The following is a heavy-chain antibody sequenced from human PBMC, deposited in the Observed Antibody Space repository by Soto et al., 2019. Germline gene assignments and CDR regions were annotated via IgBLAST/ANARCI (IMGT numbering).Heavy chain of an antibody. CDR2: IIPIFGTA. V-gene: IGHV1-69*01. CDR3: ARGAYYYDSSGYISHDAFDI. D-gene: IGHD3-22*01. Sequence: QVPLVQSGAEVKKPGSSVKVSCKASGGTFSSYAISWVRQAPGQGLEWMGGIIPIFGTANYAQKFQGRVTITADESTSTAYMELSSLRSEDTAVYYCARGAYYYDSSGYISHDAFDIWGQGTMVTVSS. CDR1: GGTFSSYA. J-gene: IGHJ3*02.